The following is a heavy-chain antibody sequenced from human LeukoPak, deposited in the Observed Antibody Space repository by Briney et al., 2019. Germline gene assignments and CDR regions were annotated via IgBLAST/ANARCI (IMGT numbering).Heavy chain of an antibody. CDR3: TTRLIWLGAANLDY. CDR2: IKSKTDAGTT. V-gene: IGHV3-15*01. D-gene: IGHD3-10*01. CDR1: GFTFSNAW. J-gene: IGHJ4*02. Sequence: GGSLRLSCAASGFTFSNAWMSWVRQAPGKGLEWVGRIKSKTDAGTTDYAAPVKGRLTISRDDSKNTLYLQMNSLKTEDTAVYYCTTRLIWLGAANLDYWGQGTLVTVSS.